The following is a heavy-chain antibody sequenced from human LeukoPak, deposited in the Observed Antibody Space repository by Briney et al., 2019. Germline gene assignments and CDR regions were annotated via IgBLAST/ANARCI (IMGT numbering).Heavy chain of an antibody. V-gene: IGHV3-72*01. Sequence: GGSLRLSCAASGFIFSDHYMDWVRQAPGKGLEWVGRTRNEANIYTTKYAASVKGRFTIPRDDSKNSLYLQMNSLKTEDTAVYYCASPVGATTVRAFDIWGQGTMVTVSS. CDR2: TRNEANIYTT. CDR3: ASPVGATTVRAFDI. J-gene: IGHJ3*02. CDR1: GFIFSDHY. D-gene: IGHD1-26*01.